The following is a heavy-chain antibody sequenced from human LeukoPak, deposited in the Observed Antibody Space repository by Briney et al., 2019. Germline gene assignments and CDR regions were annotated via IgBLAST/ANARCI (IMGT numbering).Heavy chain of an antibody. CDR2: ISSSSSYI. Sequence: GGSLRLSCATSGFTFSSYSMNWVRRAPGKGLEWVSSISSSSSYIYYADSVKGRFTISRDNAKNSLYLQMNSLRAEDTAVYYCAGSMVRGVVDYWGQGTLVTVSS. J-gene: IGHJ4*02. CDR1: GFTFSSYS. CDR3: AGSMVRGVVDY. V-gene: IGHV3-21*01. D-gene: IGHD3-10*01.